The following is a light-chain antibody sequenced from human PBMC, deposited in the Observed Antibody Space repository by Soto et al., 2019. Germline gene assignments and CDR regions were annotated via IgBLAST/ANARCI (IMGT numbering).Light chain of an antibody. J-gene: IGLJ2*01. CDR2: EVN. CDR3: SSFGGSNDAL. V-gene: IGLV2-8*01. Sequence: QSALTQPPSASGSPGQSVTISCTGTSSDVGGNKFVSWYQQHPGKAPRLIIYEVNRRPSGVPDRFSGSKSGNTASLTVSGLQDEDEADYYCSSFGGSNDALFGGGTQLTVL. CDR1: SSDVGGNKF.